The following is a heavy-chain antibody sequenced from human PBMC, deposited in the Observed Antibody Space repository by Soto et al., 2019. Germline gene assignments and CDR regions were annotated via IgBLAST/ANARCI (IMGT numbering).Heavy chain of an antibody. V-gene: IGHV3-33*01. CDR2: IWYDGSNK. Sequence: QVQLVESGGGVVQPGRSLRLSCAASGFTFSSYGMHWVRQAPGKGLEWVAVIWYDGSNKYYADSVKGRFTISRDNSKNTLYLQMNSLRAEDTAVYYCARFSRDYGDYYPYGMGVWGQGTTVTVSS. D-gene: IGHD4-17*01. CDR3: ARFSRDYGDYYPYGMGV. CDR1: GFTFSSYG. J-gene: IGHJ6*02.